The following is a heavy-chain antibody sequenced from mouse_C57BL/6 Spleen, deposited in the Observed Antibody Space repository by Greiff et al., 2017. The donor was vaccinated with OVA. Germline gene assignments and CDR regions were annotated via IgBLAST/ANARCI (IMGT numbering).Heavy chain of an antibody. CDR1: GYAFSSYW. CDR2: IYPGDGDT. Sequence: QVQLKESGAELVKPGASVKISCKASGYAFSSYWMNWVKQRPGKGLEWIGQIYPGDGDTNYNGKFKGKATLTADKSSSTAYMQLSSLTSEDSAVYFCARSMVTRGDYWGQGTTLTVSS. J-gene: IGHJ2*01. CDR3: ARSMVTRGDY. V-gene: IGHV1-80*01. D-gene: IGHD2-2*01.